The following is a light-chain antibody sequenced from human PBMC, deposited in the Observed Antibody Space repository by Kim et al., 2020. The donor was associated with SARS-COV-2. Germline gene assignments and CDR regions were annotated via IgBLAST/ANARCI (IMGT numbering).Light chain of an antibody. J-gene: IGKJ4*01. CDR3: QQYNNWPQLT. CDR1: PSVSSN. Sequence: SPGERPTLARRASPSVSSNLAWYQQKPSQAPRLLIYGASPRATGIPARFSGRGSGIEFTLTISSLQSEDFAVYYCQQYNNWPQLTFGGGTKVDIK. V-gene: IGKV3-15*01. CDR2: GAS.